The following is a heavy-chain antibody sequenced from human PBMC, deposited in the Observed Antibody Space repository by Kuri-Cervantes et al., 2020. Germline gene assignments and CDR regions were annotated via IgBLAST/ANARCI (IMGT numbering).Heavy chain of an antibody. CDR2: TNPNSGGT. CDR1: GYTFTGYY. J-gene: IGHJ6*03. V-gene: IGHV1-2*02. Sequence: ASVKVSCKASGYTFTGYYMHWVRQAPGQGLEWMGWTNPNSGGTNYAQKFQGRVTITADKSTSTAYMELSSLRSEDTAVYYCARDRGYCSSTSCPYYYYYYMDVWGKGTTVTVSS. D-gene: IGHD2-2*01. CDR3: ARDRGYCSSTSCPYYYYYYMDV.